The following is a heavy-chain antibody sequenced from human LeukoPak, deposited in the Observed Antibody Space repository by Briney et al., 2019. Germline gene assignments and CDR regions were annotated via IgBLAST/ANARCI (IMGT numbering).Heavy chain of an antibody. Sequence: PSETLSLTCTVSGGSISSSSYYWGWIRQPPGKGLEWIGSIYYSGSAYYNPSLKSRVTISVDTSKNQFSLKLSSVTAADTAVYYCASFDSDYIVFDYWGQGTLVTVSS. D-gene: IGHD4-11*01. CDR1: GGSISSSSYY. J-gene: IGHJ4*02. V-gene: IGHV4-39*01. CDR3: ASFDSDYIVFDY. CDR2: IYYSGSA.